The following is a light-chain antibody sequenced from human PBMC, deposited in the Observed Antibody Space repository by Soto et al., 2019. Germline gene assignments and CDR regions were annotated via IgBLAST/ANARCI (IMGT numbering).Light chain of an antibody. J-gene: IGKJ1*01. Sequence: DVQLIQSPSTLSASIGDSVTITCRVSQAIRDWVAWYQQKPGKAPKLLIYDATSSDSGVPSRFSGSGSETELTLNISWIQPDDFETYYCQQYASYSKAFGQGTRVEL. V-gene: IGKV1-5*01. CDR2: DAT. CDR3: QQYASYSKA. CDR1: QAIRDW.